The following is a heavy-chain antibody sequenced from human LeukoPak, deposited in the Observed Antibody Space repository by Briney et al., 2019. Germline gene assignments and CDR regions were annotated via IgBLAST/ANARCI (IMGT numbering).Heavy chain of an antibody. CDR1: GGSISSSSYY. J-gene: IGHJ4*02. CDR2: IYYSGST. D-gene: IGHD3-10*01. V-gene: IGHV4-39*07. Sequence: KSSETLSLTCTVSGGSISSSSYYWGWIRQPPGKGLEWIGSIYYSGSTYYNPSLKSRVTISVDTSKNQFSLKLSSVTAADTAVYYCARVVTMVRGVIRWGQGTLVTVSS. CDR3: ARVVTMVRGVIR.